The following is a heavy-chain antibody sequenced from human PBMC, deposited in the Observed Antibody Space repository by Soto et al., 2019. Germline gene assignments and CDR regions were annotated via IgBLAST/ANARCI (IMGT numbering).Heavy chain of an antibody. V-gene: IGHV4-39*01. CDR3: ASGAYSGSYYFDY. CDR1: GGSISSSSYY. D-gene: IGHD1-26*01. Sequence: PSETLSLTCTVSGGSISSSSYYWGWIRQPPGKGLEWIGSIYYSGSTFYNPSLKSRVTISVDTSKNQFSLKLSSVTAADTAVYYCASGAYSGSYYFDYWGQGTLVTVSS. CDR2: IYYSGST. J-gene: IGHJ4*02.